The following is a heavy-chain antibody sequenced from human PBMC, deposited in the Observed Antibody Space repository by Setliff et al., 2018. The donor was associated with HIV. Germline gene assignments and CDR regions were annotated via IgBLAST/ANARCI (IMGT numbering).Heavy chain of an antibody. J-gene: IGHJ4*02. CDR3: AREERYYDGKGALDY. V-gene: IGHV1-46*01. CDR2: INPSGGST. Sequence: ASVKVSCKASGYTFTSYYMHWVRQAPGQGLEWMGIINPSGGSTSYAQNFQGRVTMTRDTSITTAYMELSSLISDDTAVYYCAREERYYDGKGALDYWGQGMLVTVSS. D-gene: IGHD3-22*01. CDR1: GYTFTSYY.